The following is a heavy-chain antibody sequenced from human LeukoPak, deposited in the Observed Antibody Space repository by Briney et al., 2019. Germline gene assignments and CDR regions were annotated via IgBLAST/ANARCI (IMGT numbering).Heavy chain of an antibody. J-gene: IGHJ4*02. V-gene: IGHV1-2*02. D-gene: IGHD5-12*01. CDR3: ARDLGYSGYDNFDY. CDR1: GYTFTDYY. CDR2: VNPHSGGT. Sequence: ASVKVSCKASGYTFTDYYIHWVRQAPGHGLEWMGWVNPHSGGTNFAQGFRGKVTMTRDTSISTAYMELSRLRSDDTAVYYCARDLGYSGYDNFDYWGQGTLVTVSS.